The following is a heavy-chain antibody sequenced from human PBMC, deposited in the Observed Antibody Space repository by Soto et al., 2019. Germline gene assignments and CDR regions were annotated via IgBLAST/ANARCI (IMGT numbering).Heavy chain of an antibody. V-gene: IGHV1-69*08. CDR1: GGTFSSYT. Sequence: QVQLVQSGAEVKKPGSSVKVSCKASGGTFSSYTISWVRQAPGQGLEWMGRIIPILGIANYAQKFQGRVTITADKSPSTAYMELSSLRSEDTAVYYCARDRRGAYGMDVWGQGTTVTVSS. CDR2: IIPILGIA. CDR3: ARDRRGAYGMDV. D-gene: IGHD1-26*01. J-gene: IGHJ6*02.